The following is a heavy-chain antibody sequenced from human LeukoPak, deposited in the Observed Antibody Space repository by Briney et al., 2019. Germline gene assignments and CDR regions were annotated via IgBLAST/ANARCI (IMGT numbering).Heavy chain of an antibody. J-gene: IGHJ4*02. CDR1: GFTFSSNS. CDR3: TKWSGFGDD. D-gene: IGHD3-10*01. Sequence: GGSLRLSCAASGFTFSSNSMTWVRQTPGEGLEWVSGISGSGDSTFYADSVKGLFTISRDNSRNTLYLQMSSLRPEDTAVYYCTKWSGFGDDWGQGTLVTVSS. CDR2: ISGSGDST. V-gene: IGHV3-23*01.